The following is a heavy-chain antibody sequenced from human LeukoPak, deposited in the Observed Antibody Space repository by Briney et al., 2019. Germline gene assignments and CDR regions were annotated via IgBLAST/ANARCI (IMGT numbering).Heavy chain of an antibody. CDR1: GFTSSSYS. J-gene: IGHJ6*02. CDR3: AAIEYSSSSGYYYYYGMDV. Sequence: GGSLRRSCAASGFTSSSYSMNWVRQAPGKGLEWVSSISSSSSYIYYADSVKGRFTISRDNAKNSLYLQMNSLRAEDTAVYYCAAIEYSSSSGYYYYYGMDVWGQGTTVTVSS. D-gene: IGHD6-6*01. CDR2: ISSSSSYI. V-gene: IGHV3-21*01.